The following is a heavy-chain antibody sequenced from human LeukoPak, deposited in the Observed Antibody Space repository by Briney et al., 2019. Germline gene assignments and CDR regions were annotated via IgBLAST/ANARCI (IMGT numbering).Heavy chain of an antibody. CDR3: ARAPEWFAFDI. D-gene: IGHD3-3*01. CDR1: GGSFSGYY. V-gene: IGHV4-34*01. CDR2: INHSGST. J-gene: IGHJ3*02. Sequence: PSETLSLTCAVYGGSFSGYYWSWIRQPPGKGLEWIGEINHSGSTNYNPSLKSRVTISVDTSKNQFSLKLSSVTAADTAVYYCARAPEWFAFDIWGQGTMVTVSS.